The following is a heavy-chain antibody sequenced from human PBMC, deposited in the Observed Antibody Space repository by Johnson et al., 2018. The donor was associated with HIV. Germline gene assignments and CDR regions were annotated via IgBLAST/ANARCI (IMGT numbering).Heavy chain of an antibody. CDR2: ISWNSGSI. D-gene: IGHD6-13*01. J-gene: IGHJ3*02. Sequence: VQLVESGGGLVQPGGSLRLSCAASGFTVSSNYMSWVRQAPGKGLEWVSGISWNSGSIGYADSVKGRFTISRDNAKNSLYLQMNSLRAEDTALYYCARVRAAAVSDAFDIWGQGTMVTVSS. CDR1: GFTVSSNY. CDR3: ARVRAAAVSDAFDI. V-gene: IGHV3-9*01.